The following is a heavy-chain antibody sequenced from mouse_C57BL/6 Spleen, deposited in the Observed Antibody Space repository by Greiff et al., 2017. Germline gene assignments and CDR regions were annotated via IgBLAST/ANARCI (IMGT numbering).Heavy chain of an antibody. D-gene: IGHD1-1*01. CDR3: ATWDGSSYVFAY. CDR2: IDPSDSET. CDR1: GYTFTSYW. J-gene: IGHJ3*01. Sequence: QVQLQQPGAELVRPGSSVKLSCKASGYTFTSYWMHWVKQRPIQGLEWIGNIDPSDSETHYNQKFKDKATLTVDKSSSTAYMQLSSLTSEDSAVYYCATWDGSSYVFAYWGQGTLVTVSA. V-gene: IGHV1-52*01.